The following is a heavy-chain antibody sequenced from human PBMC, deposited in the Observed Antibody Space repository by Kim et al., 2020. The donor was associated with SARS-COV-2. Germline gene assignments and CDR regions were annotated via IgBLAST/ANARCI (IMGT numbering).Heavy chain of an antibody. CDR2: ISFDGNTK. V-gene: IGHV3-30*18. CDR1: GFNFSNYG. Sequence: GGSLRLSCEASGFNFSNYGMHWVRQAPGKGLEWVAVISFDGNTKYYADSVEGRLTISRDNSKNTVFRQMNSLRPEDTAVYYCAKDRPAPDSSSSDGFAYWGQGTPSIVSS. D-gene: IGHD6-6*01. CDR3: AKDRPAPDSSSSDGFAY. J-gene: IGHJ4*02.